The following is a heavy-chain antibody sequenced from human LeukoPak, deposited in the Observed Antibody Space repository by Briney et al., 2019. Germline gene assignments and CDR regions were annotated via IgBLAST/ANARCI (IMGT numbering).Heavy chain of an antibody. CDR3: AREGDGDGCNVYYFDY. Sequence: SETLSLTCTVSGGSISSYYWSWIRQPPGKGLEWIGYIYYSGSTNYNPSLKNRVTISVDTSKNQFSLKLSSVTAADTAVYYCAREGDGDGCNVYYFDYWGQGTLVTVSS. D-gene: IGHD5-24*01. CDR2: IYYSGST. J-gene: IGHJ4*02. CDR1: GGSISSYY. V-gene: IGHV4-59*01.